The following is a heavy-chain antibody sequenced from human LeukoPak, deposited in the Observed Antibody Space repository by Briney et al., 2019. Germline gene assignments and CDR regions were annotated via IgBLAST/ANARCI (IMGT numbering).Heavy chain of an antibody. CDR1: GGTFSSYA. D-gene: IGHD1-1*01. Sequence: GASVKVSCKASGGTFSSYAISWVRQAPGQGLEWMGGIIPIFGTAKYAQKSQGRVTITADESTSTAYMELSSLISEDTAVYYCARDLGTTGMGSPNWFGPWGQGTLVSVSS. CDR3: ARDLGTTGMGSPNWFGP. J-gene: IGHJ5*02. CDR2: IIPIFGTA. V-gene: IGHV1-69*13.